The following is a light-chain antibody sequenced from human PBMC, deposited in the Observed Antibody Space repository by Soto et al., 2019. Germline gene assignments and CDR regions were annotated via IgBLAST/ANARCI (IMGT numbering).Light chain of an antibody. V-gene: IGKV3-15*01. CDR2: GAS. CDR3: QQYNNWPGT. Sequence: ETVMTQSPATLSVSPGERATLSCRASQSISSDLAWYQQKPGQAPRLLIYGASTTATGIPGRFSGSGSGREFTLTISSLQSEDFAVYYCQQYNNWPGTFGQGTKLEIK. CDR1: QSISSD. J-gene: IGKJ2*01.